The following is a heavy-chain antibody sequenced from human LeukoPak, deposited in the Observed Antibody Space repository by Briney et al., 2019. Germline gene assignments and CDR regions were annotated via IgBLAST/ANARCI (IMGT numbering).Heavy chain of an antibody. Sequence: GGSLRLSCAASGFTFSSYGMHWFRQAPGKGLEWVAFIRYDGSNKYYADSVKGRFTISRDNSKNTLYLQMNSLRAEDTAVYYCANTVVPAANTDYWGQGTLVTVSS. D-gene: IGHD2-2*01. J-gene: IGHJ4*02. CDR3: ANTVVPAANTDY. CDR1: GFTFSSYG. V-gene: IGHV3-30*02. CDR2: IRYDGSNK.